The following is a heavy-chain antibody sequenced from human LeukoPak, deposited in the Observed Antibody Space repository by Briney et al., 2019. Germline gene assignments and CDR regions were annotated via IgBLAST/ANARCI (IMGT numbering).Heavy chain of an antibody. CDR2: IRNDGSDK. V-gene: IGHV3-30*02. Sequence: GRSLRLSCAASGFTFSSYAMHWVRQAPGKGLEWVAFIRNDGSDKYYADSVKGRFTISRDNSKNTVYLQMNSLRAEDTAVYYCAKDFFQLPQAYFDYWGQGSLVTVSS. CDR3: AKDFFQLPQAYFDY. J-gene: IGHJ4*02. CDR1: GFTFSSYA. D-gene: IGHD2-2*01.